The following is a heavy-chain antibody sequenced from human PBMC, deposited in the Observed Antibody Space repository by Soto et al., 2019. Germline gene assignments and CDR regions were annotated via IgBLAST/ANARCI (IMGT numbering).Heavy chain of an antibody. D-gene: IGHD3-3*01. CDR1: GGSISSGGYY. J-gene: IGHJ6*03. CDR3: ARAGYDFWSGYYYYYYMDV. V-gene: IGHV4-31*03. Sequence: QVQLQESGPGLVKPSQTLSLTCTVSGGSISSGGYYWSWIRQHPGKGLGWIGYIYYSGSTYYNPSLKSRVTISVDTSKNQFSLKLSSVTAADTAVYYCARAGYDFWSGYYYYYYMDVWGKGTTVTVSS. CDR2: IYYSGST.